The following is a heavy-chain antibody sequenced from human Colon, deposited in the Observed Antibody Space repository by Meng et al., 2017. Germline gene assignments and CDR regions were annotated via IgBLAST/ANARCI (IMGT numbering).Heavy chain of an antibody. CDR1: GGSISRSDW. J-gene: IGHJ4*02. D-gene: IGHD3-22*01. CDR2: TSHSGST. V-gene: IGHV4-4*02. CDR3: ASSDYYRSDY. Sequence: LQLKESGPGLVKPSETLPLTCAVSGGSISRSDWWSWVRQPPGKGLEWIGETSHSGSTNYSPSLKSRVTISLDKSKNQLSLKLNSVTAADTAVYYCASSDYYRSDYWGQGTLVTVSS.